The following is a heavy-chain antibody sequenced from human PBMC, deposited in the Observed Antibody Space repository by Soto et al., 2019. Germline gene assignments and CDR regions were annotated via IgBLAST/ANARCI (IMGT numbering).Heavy chain of an antibody. V-gene: IGHV1-69*02. D-gene: IGHD4-17*01. CDR3: ARRVGWPYPNYGHDAFDF. Sequence: SVKVSCKASGGTFSSYTISWVRQAPGQGLEWMGRIIPILGIANYAQKFQGRVTITADKSTSTAYMELSSLRSEDTAVYYCARRVGWPYPNYGHDAFDFWGQGTMVTVSS. CDR2: IIPILGIA. J-gene: IGHJ3*01. CDR1: GGTFSSYT.